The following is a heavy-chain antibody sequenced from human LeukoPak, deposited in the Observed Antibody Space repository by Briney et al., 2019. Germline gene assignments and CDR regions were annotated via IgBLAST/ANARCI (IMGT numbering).Heavy chain of an antibody. D-gene: IGHD4-17*01. CDR3: AKLDDYGDYGTPEYFQH. CDR1: GFTFSSYA. J-gene: IGHJ1*01. CDR2: ISGSGGST. V-gene: IGHV3-23*01. Sequence: PGGSLRLSCAASGFTFSSYAMSWVRQAPGKGLEWVSAISGSGGSTYYADSVKGRFTISRDNSKNTLYLQMNSLRAEDTAVYYCAKLDDYGDYGTPEYFQHWGQGTLVTVSS.